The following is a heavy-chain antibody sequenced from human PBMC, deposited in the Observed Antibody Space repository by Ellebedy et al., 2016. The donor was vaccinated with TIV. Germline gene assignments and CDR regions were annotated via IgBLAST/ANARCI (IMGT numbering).Heavy chain of an antibody. Sequence: KVSXKGSGYSFSSYWIAWVRQQPGKGLEWMGKIDPSDSETNYSPSFQGHVTISVDRSLTTVYLQWSSLKASDTAIYYCTRQTISPNSDYWGLGTLVTVSS. CDR1: GYSFSSYW. CDR3: TRQTISPNSDY. V-gene: IGHV5-10-1*01. CDR2: IDPSDSET. D-gene: IGHD1-14*01. J-gene: IGHJ4*02.